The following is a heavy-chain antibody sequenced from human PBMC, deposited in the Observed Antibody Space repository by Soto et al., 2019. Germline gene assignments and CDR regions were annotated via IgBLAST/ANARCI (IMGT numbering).Heavy chain of an antibody. V-gene: IGHV4-59*01. CDR2: IYYSGRT. CDR1: GGSISSYY. CDR3: ARGYCSSTSCYIWDNWFDP. Sequence: QVQLQESGPGLVKPSETLSLTCTVSGGSISSYYWSWIRQPPGKGLEWIGYIYYSGRTNYNPSLKSRVTISVDTAKNQFALKLSSVTGADTAVYYCARGYCSSTSCYIWDNWFDPWGQGTLVTVSS. D-gene: IGHD2-2*02. J-gene: IGHJ5*02.